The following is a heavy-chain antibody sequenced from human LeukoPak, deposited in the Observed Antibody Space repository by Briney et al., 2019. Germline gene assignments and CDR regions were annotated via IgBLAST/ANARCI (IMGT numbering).Heavy chain of an antibody. D-gene: IGHD5-18*01. CDR3: AREHTAMSPVRLFDP. V-gene: IGHV1-46*01. CDR1: GYTFTSYY. Sequence: ASVKVPCKASGYTFTSYYMHWVRPAPGQGREWMGLINPIGGSTSYAQKFQGRVTMTRDTSTSTVYMELSSLRSEDTAVYYCAREHTAMSPVRLFDPWGQGTLVTVSS. CDR2: INPIGGST. J-gene: IGHJ5*02.